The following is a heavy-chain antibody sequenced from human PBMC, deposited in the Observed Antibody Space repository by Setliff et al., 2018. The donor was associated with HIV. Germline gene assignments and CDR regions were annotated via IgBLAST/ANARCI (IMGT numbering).Heavy chain of an antibody. CDR2: VLYSGST. D-gene: IGHD6-6*01. J-gene: IGHJ5*02. CDR3: VLSSDWFDP. V-gene: IGHV4-39*02. Sequence: KPSETLSLTCSVSGGSISSRNYYWGWIRQPPGKGLEWIGSVLYSGSTYYNPSLKSRVTISVDTSKNHFSLNLRSVTAADTAVYYCVLSSDWFDPWGQGTLVTVSS. CDR1: GGSISSRNYY.